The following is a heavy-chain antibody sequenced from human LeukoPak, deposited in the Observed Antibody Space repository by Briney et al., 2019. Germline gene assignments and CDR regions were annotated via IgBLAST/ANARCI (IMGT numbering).Heavy chain of an antibody. CDR1: GFTFDDYA. D-gene: IGHD5-24*01. CDR2: ISWNSGSI. Sequence: GGSLRLSCAASGFTFDDYAMHWVRQAPGKGLEWVSGISWNSGSIGYADSVKGRFTISRDNAKSSLYLQMNSLRAEDTALYYCAKSQMASGMDVWGQGTTVTVSS. J-gene: IGHJ6*02. CDR3: AKSQMASGMDV. V-gene: IGHV3-9*01.